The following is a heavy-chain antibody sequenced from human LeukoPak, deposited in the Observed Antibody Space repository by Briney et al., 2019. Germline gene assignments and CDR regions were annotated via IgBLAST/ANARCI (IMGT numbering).Heavy chain of an antibody. CDR2: IYYSGST. V-gene: IGHV4-39*07. Sequence: PSETLSLTCTVSGGSISSSGYYWGWIRQPPGKGLEWIGSIYYSGSTYYNPSLKSRVTISVDTSKNQFSLKLSSVTAADTAVYYCAREMSSWYPWEKFYGMDVWGQGTTVTVSS. D-gene: IGHD6-13*01. CDR1: GGSISSSGYY. CDR3: AREMSSWYPWEKFYGMDV. J-gene: IGHJ6*02.